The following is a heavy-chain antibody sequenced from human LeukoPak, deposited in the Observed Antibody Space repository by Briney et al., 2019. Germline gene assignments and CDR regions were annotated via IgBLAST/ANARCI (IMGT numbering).Heavy chain of an antibody. V-gene: IGHV5-51*01. Sequence: GESLKISCKGSGYSFTSYWIGWVRQMPGKGLEWMGIIYPGDSDTRYSPSFQGQVTISADKSISTAYLQWSSLKASDTAMYYCARAYYYDSSGSAWGRYYFDYWGQGTLVTVSS. CDR3: ARAYYYDSSGSAWGRYYFDY. CDR1: GYSFTSYW. CDR2: IYPGDSDT. D-gene: IGHD3-22*01. J-gene: IGHJ4*02.